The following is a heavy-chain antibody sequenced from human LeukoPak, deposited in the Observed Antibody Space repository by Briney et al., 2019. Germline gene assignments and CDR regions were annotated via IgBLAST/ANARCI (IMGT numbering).Heavy chain of an antibody. CDR1: GFTFSSYN. J-gene: IGHJ4*02. V-gene: IGHV3-21*01. Sequence: GGSLSLTCAAFGFTFSSYNMNWVRQAPGKGLEWVACISGSSSYIYYADSVKGRFTISRDNAKNSLYLHMNSLRAEDTAVYYCARDLMAVAGLDYRSQGALVTVSS. D-gene: IGHD6-19*01. CDR2: ISGSSSYI. CDR3: ARDLMAVAGLDY.